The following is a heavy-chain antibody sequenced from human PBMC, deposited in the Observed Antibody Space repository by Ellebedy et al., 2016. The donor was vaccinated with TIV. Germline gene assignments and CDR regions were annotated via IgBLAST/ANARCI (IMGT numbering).Heavy chain of an antibody. CDR1: GGSISSYY. V-gene: IGHV4-59*12. Sequence: SETLSLTCTVSGGSISSYYWSWIRQPPGKGLEWIGYIYYSGSAYYNPSLKSRVTISVDTSKNQFSLEVNSVTAADTAMYYCARDVVAEQLGCWLDPWGQGTLVTVSS. J-gene: IGHJ5*02. CDR3: ARDVVAEQLGCWLDP. D-gene: IGHD6-6*01. CDR2: IYYSGSA.